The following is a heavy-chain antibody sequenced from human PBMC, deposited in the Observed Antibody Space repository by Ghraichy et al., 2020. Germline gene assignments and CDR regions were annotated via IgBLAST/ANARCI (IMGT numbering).Heavy chain of an antibody. J-gene: IGHJ6*03. V-gene: IGHV3-20*04. Sequence: GGSLRLSCAASGFTLEDYAMSWVRRVPGKGLEWVSGINWNGANTDYADSVRGRFTISRDNDKDSLFLQMNSRRAEDTAMYYCARVRVPSRYFDWLFDYYNYMDVWGTGTTVTVSS. CDR2: INWNGANT. CDR1: GFTLEDYA. D-gene: IGHD3-9*01. CDR3: ARVRVPSRYFDWLFDYYNYMDV.